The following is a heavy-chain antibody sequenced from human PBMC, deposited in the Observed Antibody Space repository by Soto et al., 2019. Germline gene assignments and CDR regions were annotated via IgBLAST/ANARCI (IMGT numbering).Heavy chain of an antibody. CDR1: GGSFSGYY. CDR3: EGIRSLLLPSYSDHYNLFAP. D-gene: IGHD3-16*01. CDR2: IYHSGST. Sequence: SETRSLTCAGYGGSFSGYYWSWIRQPPGKGLEWIGEIYHSGSTNYNPSLKSRVTISVDKSKNQFSLKLSSVTAADTAVYYCEGIRSLLLPSYSDHYNLFAPWTRGTLVTVSS. J-gene: IGHJ5*02. V-gene: IGHV4-34*01.